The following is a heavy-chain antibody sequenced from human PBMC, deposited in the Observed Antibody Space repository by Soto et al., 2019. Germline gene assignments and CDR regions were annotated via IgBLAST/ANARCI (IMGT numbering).Heavy chain of an antibody. CDR2: INTNAGNP. Sequence: ASVKVSCKASGYTFTSYAMNWVRQAPGQGLEWMGWINTNAGNPTYAQGFTGRFVFSLDTSVSTAYLQICSLKAEDTAVYYCARDRSNYGSGSYYTGFFPNYGMDVWGQGTTVTVSS. D-gene: IGHD3-10*01. J-gene: IGHJ6*02. CDR1: GYTFTSYA. V-gene: IGHV7-4-1*01. CDR3: ARDRSNYGSGSYYTGFFPNYGMDV.